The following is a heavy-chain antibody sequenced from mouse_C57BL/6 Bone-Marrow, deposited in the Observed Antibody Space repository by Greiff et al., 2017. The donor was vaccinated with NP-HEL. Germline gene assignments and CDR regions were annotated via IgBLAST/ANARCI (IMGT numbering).Heavy chain of an antibody. J-gene: IGHJ4*01. D-gene: IGHD1-1*01. Sequence: EVQLVESGGGLVKPGGSLKLSCAASGFTFSSYAMSWVRQTPEKRLEWVATISDGGSYTYYPDNVKGRFTISRDNAKNNLYLQMSHLKSEDTAMYYCARLTTVVAYYAMDYWGQGTSVTVSS. V-gene: IGHV5-4*01. CDR1: GFTFSSYA. CDR2: ISDGGSYT. CDR3: ARLTTVVAYYAMDY.